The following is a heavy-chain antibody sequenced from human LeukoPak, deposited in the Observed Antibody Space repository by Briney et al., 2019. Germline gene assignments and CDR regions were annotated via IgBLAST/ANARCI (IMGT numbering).Heavy chain of an antibody. CDR1: GFTFSSYG. V-gene: IGHV3-23*01. CDR3: AKSPSLATIYPFDY. J-gene: IGHJ4*02. Sequence: GGTLRLSCAASGFTFSSYGMSWVRQAPGKGLEWVSAISGSGGSTYYADSVKGRFTISRDNSKNTLYLQMNSLRAEDTAVYYCAKSPSLATIYPFDYWGQGTLVTASS. D-gene: IGHD5-12*01. CDR2: ISGSGGST.